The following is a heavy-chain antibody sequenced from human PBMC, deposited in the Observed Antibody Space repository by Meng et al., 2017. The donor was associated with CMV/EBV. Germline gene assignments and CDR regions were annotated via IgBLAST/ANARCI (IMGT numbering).Heavy chain of an antibody. CDR1: GFTFSSYA. Sequence: QVQLVESGGGVVQPGRALRLVCAASGFTFSSYAMHWVRQAPGKGLEWVAVISYDGSNKYYADSVKGRFTISRDNSKNTLYLQMNSLRAEDTAVYYCARGSVAGFDYWGQGTLVTVSS. D-gene: IGHD6-19*01. CDR2: ISYDGSNK. CDR3: ARGSVAGFDY. J-gene: IGHJ4*02. V-gene: IGHV3-30-3*01.